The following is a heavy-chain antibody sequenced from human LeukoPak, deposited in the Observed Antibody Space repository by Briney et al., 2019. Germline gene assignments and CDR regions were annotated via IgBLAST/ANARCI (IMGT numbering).Heavy chain of an antibody. CDR1: GGSISSYY. CDR2: IYYSGST. V-gene: IGHV4-59*01. J-gene: IGHJ3*02. CDR3: ARDRSLYYDIMIGYDAFDI. Sequence: SETLSLTCTVSGGSISSYYWSWIRQPPGKGLEWIGYIYYSGSTNYNPSLKSRVTTSVDTSKNQFSLKLTSVTAADTAMYYCARDRSLYYDIMIGYDAFDIWGPGTMVTVSS. D-gene: IGHD3-9*01.